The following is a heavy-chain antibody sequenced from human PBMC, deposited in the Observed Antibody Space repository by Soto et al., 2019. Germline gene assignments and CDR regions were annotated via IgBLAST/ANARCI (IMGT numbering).Heavy chain of an antibody. CDR1: GFTFSSYG. D-gene: IGHD2-15*01. CDR3: ARDAVFCRGVSCSSVYYYYYNRDV. CDR2: IWYDGSNK. J-gene: IGHJ6*03. Sequence: GWCLTLSCAASGFTFSSYGMHWVRKAPGKGLEWVAVIWYDGSNKYYADSVKGRFTISRDNSKNTLYLQMNSLRAEDTAVYYCARDAVFCRGVSCSSVYYYYYNRDVGGKGPTVTVS. V-gene: IGHV3-33*01.